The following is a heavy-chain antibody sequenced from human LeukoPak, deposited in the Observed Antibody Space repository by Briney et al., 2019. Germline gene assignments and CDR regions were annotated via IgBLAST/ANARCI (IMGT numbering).Heavy chain of an antibody. J-gene: IGHJ4*02. V-gene: IGHV3-21*04. D-gene: IGHD3-22*01. CDR1: GFTFSSYS. CDR3: ARYVYDSTGYSFDY. Sequence: GGSLRLSCAASGFTFSSYSMNWVRQAPGKGLEWVSSISSSSSYIYYADSVKGRFTISRDNAKNSLYLQMNSLRAEDTALYYCARYVYDSTGYSFDYWGQGTLVTVSS. CDR2: ISSSSSYI.